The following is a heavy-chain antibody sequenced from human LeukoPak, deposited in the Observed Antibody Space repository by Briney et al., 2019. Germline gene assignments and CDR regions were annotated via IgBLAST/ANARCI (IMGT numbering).Heavy chain of an antibody. Sequence: GGSLRLSCAASGFTFSDYAMSWARQAPGKGLEWVSGISGSGGSTYYADSVKGRFTISRDNSKNTLFLQMNSLRAEDTAVYYCGGRRGLPSATIDYWGQGTLVTVSS. CDR1: GFTFSDYA. D-gene: IGHD4-17*01. CDR2: ISGSGGST. V-gene: IGHV3-23*01. CDR3: GGRRGLPSATIDY. J-gene: IGHJ4*02.